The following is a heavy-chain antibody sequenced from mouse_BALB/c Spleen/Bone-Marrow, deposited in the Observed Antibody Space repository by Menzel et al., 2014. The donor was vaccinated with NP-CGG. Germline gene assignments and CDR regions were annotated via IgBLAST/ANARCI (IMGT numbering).Heavy chain of an antibody. V-gene: IGHV1-9*01. CDR1: GYTFSSYW. D-gene: IGHD1-2*01. CDR2: ILPGSGST. Sequence: VKLMESGAELKKPGASVKISCKATGYTFSSYWIEWVKQRPGHGLEWIGEILPGSGSTNYNEKFKGKATFTADTSSNTAYMQLSSLTSEDSAVYYCARRVTTANYWGQGTTLTVSS. CDR3: ARRVTTANY. J-gene: IGHJ2*01.